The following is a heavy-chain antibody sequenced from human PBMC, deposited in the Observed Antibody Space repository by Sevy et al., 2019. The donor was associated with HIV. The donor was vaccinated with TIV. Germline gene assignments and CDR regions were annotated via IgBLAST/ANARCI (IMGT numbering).Heavy chain of an antibody. Sequence: GGSLRLSCAASGFTFSDYYMSWIRQAPGKGLEWVSYISSSRSTIYYADSVKGRFTISRDNAKNSLYLQMNSLRAEDTAVYYCARAGDMTTVTNFDYWGQGTLVTVSS. CDR3: ARAGDMTTVTNFDY. D-gene: IGHD4-17*01. CDR2: ISSSRSTI. V-gene: IGHV3-11*01. CDR1: GFTFSDYY. J-gene: IGHJ4*02.